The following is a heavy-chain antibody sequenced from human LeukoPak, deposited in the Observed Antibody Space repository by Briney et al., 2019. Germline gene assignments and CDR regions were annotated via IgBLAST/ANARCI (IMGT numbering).Heavy chain of an antibody. CDR1: GFTFSSYW. CDR2: INSDGSST. J-gene: IGHJ5*02. D-gene: IGHD3-16*01. V-gene: IGHV3-74*01. CDR3: ARDVEPMITFGGATNWFDP. Sequence: GGSLRLSCAASGFTFSSYWMHWVRQAPGKGLVWVSRINSDGSSTSYADSVKGRFTISRDNSKNTLYLQMNSLRAEDTAVYYRARDVEPMITFGGATNWFDPWGQGTLVTVSS.